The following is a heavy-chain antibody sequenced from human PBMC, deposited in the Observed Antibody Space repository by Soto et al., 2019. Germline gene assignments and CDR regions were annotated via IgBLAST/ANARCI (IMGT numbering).Heavy chain of an antibody. Sequence: EVQLVESGGGLVQPGRSLRLSCAASGFTFDDYAMHWVRQAPGKGLEWVSGISWNSGSIAYADSVKGRFTISRDNAKNSLYLQMNSLRAEDTALYYCAKDIEYDFWSGYFDDRGQGTLITVSS. V-gene: IGHV3-9*01. CDR2: ISWNSGSI. CDR3: AKDIEYDFWSGYFDD. D-gene: IGHD3-3*01. CDR1: GFTFDDYA. J-gene: IGHJ4*02.